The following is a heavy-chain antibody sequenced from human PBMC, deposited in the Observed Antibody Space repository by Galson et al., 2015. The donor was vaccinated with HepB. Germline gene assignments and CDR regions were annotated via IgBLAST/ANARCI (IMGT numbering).Heavy chain of an antibody. CDR3: ARDERAWGRPIDY. Sequence: SLRLSCAASGFTFSSYWMSWVRQAPGKGLEWVANIKQDGSEKYYVDSVKGRFTISRDNAKNSLYLQMNSLRAEDTAVYYCARDERAWGRPIDYWGQGTLVTVSS. V-gene: IGHV3-7*01. D-gene: IGHD7-27*01. CDR1: GFTFSSYW. CDR2: IKQDGSEK. J-gene: IGHJ4*02.